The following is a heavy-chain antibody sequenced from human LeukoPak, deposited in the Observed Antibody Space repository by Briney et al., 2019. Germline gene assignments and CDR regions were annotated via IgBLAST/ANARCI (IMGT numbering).Heavy chain of an antibody. V-gene: IGHV1-58*01. J-gene: IGHJ3*02. CDR1: GFSFTNSA. D-gene: IGHD5-18*01. Sequence: SVKVSCKASGFSFTNSAVQWVRQARGQRLEWIGWIVVGSGNTIYVQKFQERVTITRDMSTSTAYMELSSLRSEDTAVYYCAAAYIGGAMVTNAFDIWAKGQWSPSLQ. CDR2: IVVGSGNT. CDR3: AAAYIGGAMVTNAFDI.